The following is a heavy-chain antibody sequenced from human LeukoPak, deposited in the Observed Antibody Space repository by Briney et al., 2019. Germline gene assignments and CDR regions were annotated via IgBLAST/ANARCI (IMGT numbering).Heavy chain of an antibody. CDR3: AKEGYYFDGGTYYYLDS. Sequence: GGSLRLSCAGSGFSFSNYPMNWVRQAPGKGLEWVSSISSSSTYIYYADSLKGRFTISRDNAKNSLYLQMNSLRVEDTAVYYCAKEGYYFDGGTYYYLDSWGQGTLVTVSS. CDR2: ISSSSTYI. V-gene: IGHV3-21*06. CDR1: GFSFSNYP. D-gene: IGHD3-22*01. J-gene: IGHJ4*02.